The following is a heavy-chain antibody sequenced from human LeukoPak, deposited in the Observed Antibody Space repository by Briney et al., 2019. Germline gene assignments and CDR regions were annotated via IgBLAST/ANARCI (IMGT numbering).Heavy chain of an antibody. Sequence: SETLSLTCTVSGGSVSSGSYYWSWIRQPPGKGQEWIGYIYDSGSTNYKPSLKSRVTISVDTSKNQFSLKLSSVTAADTAVYYCARDPSGYFNYWGQGTLVTVSS. CDR1: GGSVSSGSYY. J-gene: IGHJ4*02. D-gene: IGHD3-22*01. CDR2: IYDSGST. V-gene: IGHV4-61*01. CDR3: ARDPSGYFNY.